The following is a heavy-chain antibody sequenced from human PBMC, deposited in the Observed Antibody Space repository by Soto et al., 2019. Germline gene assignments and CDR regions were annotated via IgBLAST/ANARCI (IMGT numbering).Heavy chain of an antibody. J-gene: IGHJ4*02. Sequence: EVQLLESGGGLVQPGGSLRLSCAASGFTFSSYVMTWVRQAPGKGLEWISAISASGGNTYYADSVKGRFTISRDNSKNTLYLRVNSRRVGDTALYYCAKDGGGLAAAADRPLWASDCWGQGTLVTVSS. CDR3: AKDGGGLAAAADRPLWASDC. D-gene: IGHD6-13*01. CDR2: ISASGGNT. CDR1: GFTFSSYV. V-gene: IGHV3-23*01.